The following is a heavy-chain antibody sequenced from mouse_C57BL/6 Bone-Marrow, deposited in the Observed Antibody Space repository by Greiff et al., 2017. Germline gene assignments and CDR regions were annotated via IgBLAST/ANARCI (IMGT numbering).Heavy chain of an antibody. V-gene: IGHV1-82*01. Sequence: VQLQQSGPELVKPGASVKISCKASGYAFSSSWMNWVKQRPGKGLEWIGRIYPGDGDTNYNGKFKGKATLTADKSSSTAYMQLSSLTSEDSAVYFCARSGVVAYYFDYWGQGTTLTVSS. D-gene: IGHD1-1*01. J-gene: IGHJ2*01. CDR2: IYPGDGDT. CDR3: ARSGVVAYYFDY. CDR1: GYAFSSSW.